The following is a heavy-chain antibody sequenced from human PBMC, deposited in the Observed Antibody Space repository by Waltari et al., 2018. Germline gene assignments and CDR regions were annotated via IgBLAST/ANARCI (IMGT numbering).Heavy chain of an antibody. D-gene: IGHD4-4*01. CDR1: GGTFSSYA. J-gene: IGHJ4*02. CDR2: ILPIFGTA. CDR3: ARARTTVTTARLDY. Sequence: QVQLVQSGAEVKKPGSSVKVSCTASGGTFSSYAISWVRPAPRQGLEWMGVILPIFGTANYAQKSQGRVTITADESTSTAYMELSSLRSEDTAVYYCARARTTVTTARLDYWGQGTLVTVSS. V-gene: IGHV1-69*01.